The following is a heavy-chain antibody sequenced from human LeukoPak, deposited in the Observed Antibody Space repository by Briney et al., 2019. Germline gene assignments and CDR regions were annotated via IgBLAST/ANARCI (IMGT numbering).Heavy chain of an antibody. CDR2: ISYDGSNK. J-gene: IGHJ4*02. CDR1: GFTFSSYA. Sequence: GGSLRLSCAASGFTFSSYAMHWVRQAPGKGLEWVAVISYDGSNKYYADSVKGRFTISRDNSKNTLYLQMNSLRAEDTAVYYCTTGTIDYWGQGTLVTVSS. CDR3: TTGTIDY. V-gene: IGHV3-30*04. D-gene: IGHD6-13*01.